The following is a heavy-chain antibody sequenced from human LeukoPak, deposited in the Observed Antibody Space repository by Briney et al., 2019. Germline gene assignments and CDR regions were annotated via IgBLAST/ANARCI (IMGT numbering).Heavy chain of an antibody. CDR2: IRYDGSNK. Sequence: PGGSLRLSCAASGFTFSSYGMHWVRQAPGKGLEWVAFIRYDGSNKYYADSVKGRFTISRDNSKNTLYLQMNSLRAEDTAVYYCAKIGDYESLDYWGQGTLVTVSS. V-gene: IGHV3-30*02. J-gene: IGHJ4*02. CDR1: GFTFSSYG. CDR3: AKIGDYESLDY. D-gene: IGHD4-17*01.